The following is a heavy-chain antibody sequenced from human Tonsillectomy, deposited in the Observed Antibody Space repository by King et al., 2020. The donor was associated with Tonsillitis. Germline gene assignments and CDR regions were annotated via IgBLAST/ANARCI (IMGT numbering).Heavy chain of an antibody. CDR2: ISGSGVST. CDR1: GFTFSSYA. Sequence: VQLVESGGGLVQPGGSLRLSCAASGFTFSSYAMNWVRQAPGKGLEWVSAISGSGVSTYYADSVKGRFTISSDNSKNTLYLQMNSLRAEDTAVYYCAKERCGGDCYEDFDYWGQGTLVTVSS. J-gene: IGHJ4*02. CDR3: AKERCGGDCYEDFDY. D-gene: IGHD2-21*02. V-gene: IGHV3-23*04.